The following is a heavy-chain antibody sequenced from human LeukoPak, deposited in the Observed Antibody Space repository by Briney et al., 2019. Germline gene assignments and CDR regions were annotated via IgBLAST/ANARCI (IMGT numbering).Heavy chain of an antibody. CDR2: VSGSGLYT. J-gene: IGHJ4*02. CDR1: GFTFSTYA. CDR3: AKLMSQPALLFFDQ. D-gene: IGHD3-10*01. V-gene: IGHV3-23*01. Sequence: GGSLRLSCAAYGFTFSTYAMSWVRQAPGKGLEWVATVSGSGLYTYYADSVRGRFTISRDNSKDTFYLQMNSLRAEDTAVYYCAKLMSQPALLFFDQWGQGALVTVSS.